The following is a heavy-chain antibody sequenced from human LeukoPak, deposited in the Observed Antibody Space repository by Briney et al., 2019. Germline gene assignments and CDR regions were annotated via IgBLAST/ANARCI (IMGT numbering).Heavy chain of an antibody. J-gene: IGHJ4*02. CDR1: GYTFTGYY. V-gene: IGHV1-2*02. CDR3: ARGSIVGATESLGFDY. CDR2: INPNSGDT. D-gene: IGHD1-26*01. Sequence: GASVKVSCKASGYTFTGYYIHWVRQAPGQGLEWMGWINPNSGDTHYAQKFQGRVTMTRDTSISTAYMELSRLRSDDTAMYYCARGSIVGATESLGFDYWGQGTPVTVSS.